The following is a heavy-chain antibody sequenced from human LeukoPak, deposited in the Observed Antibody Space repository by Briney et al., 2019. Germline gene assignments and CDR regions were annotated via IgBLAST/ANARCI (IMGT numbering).Heavy chain of an antibody. D-gene: IGHD6-13*01. J-gene: IGHJ4*02. CDR2: ISGRGASK. CDR1: GLTFNNYA. Sequence: GGSLRLSCAVSGLTFNNYAMSWVRQAPGKGLEWVSGISGRGASKYYADSVKGRFTISRDNSKNTLYLQMNSLRAEDTAVYYCARDIAADSDFDYWGQGTLVTVSS. CDR3: ARDIAADSDFDY. V-gene: IGHV3-23*01.